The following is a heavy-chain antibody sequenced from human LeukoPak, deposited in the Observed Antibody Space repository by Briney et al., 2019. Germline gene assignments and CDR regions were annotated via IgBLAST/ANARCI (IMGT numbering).Heavy chain of an antibody. CDR1: GFTFSNYA. CDR2: ISGSGGGA. Sequence: GGSLRLSCAASGFTFSNYAMNWVRQAPGKGLEWVSVISGSGGGAYYADSVKGRFTISRDNSKNTLYLQMNSLRAEDTAVYYCAKPSETKWVRLPVAYWGQGTLVTVSS. CDR3: AKPSETKWVRLPVAY. D-gene: IGHD5-12*01. V-gene: IGHV3-23*01. J-gene: IGHJ4*02.